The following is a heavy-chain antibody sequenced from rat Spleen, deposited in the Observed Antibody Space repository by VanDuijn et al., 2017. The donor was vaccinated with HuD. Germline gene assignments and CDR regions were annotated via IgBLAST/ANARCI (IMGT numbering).Heavy chain of an antibody. D-gene: IGHD4-3*01. CDR3: ARLGGLRNWFAY. J-gene: IGHJ3*01. Sequence: EVQLVESGGGLVQPGRSLKLSCATSGFTFSDYTMAWVRQAPKKGLEWVASISVGGGNSYYRDSVKGRFTISRDNAKNTLYLQMDSLRSEDTATYFCARLGGLRNWFAYWGQGTLVTVSS. V-gene: IGHV5S13*01. CDR2: ISVGGGNS. CDR1: GFTFSDYT.